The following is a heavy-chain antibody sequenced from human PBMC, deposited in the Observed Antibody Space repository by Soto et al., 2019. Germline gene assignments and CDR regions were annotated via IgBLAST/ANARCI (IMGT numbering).Heavy chain of an antibody. CDR2: IIPILGIA. CDR3: ARTMVGANSSYYGMVV. Sequence: SVKVSCKASGGTFSSYTISWVRQAPGQGLEWMGRIIPILGIANYAQKFQGRVTMTRDTSTSTVYMELSSLRSEDTAVYYCARTMVGANSSYYGMVVWGPGPTVTVSS. D-gene: IGHD1-26*01. J-gene: IGHJ6*02. V-gene: IGHV1-69*02. CDR1: GGTFSSYT.